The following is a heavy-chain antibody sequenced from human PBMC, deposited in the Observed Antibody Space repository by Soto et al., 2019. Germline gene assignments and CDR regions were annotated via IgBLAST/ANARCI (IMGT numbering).Heavy chain of an antibody. Sequence: QVQLVQSGAEVKKPGASVKVSCKASGYTFTSYGISWVRQTPGQGLEWVGWISGYDGNTDYAHKFRGRVTMTTDTSMNTADMDLRSLRSDDTAVYYCARHNSQWPNWFDPWGQGTPVTVSS. CDR3: ARHNSQWPNWFDP. CDR2: ISGYDGNT. J-gene: IGHJ5*02. D-gene: IGHD1-1*01. V-gene: IGHV1-18*01. CDR1: GYTFTSYG.